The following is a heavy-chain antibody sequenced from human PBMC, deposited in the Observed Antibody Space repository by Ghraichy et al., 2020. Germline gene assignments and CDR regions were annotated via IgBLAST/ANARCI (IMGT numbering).Heavy chain of an antibody. CDR1: GGFISSYY. CDR3: ARTHYDSSGHGFDV. CDR2: IYSSGNT. J-gene: IGHJ3*01. Sequence: TLSLTCTVSGGFISSYYWSWIRQPAGKGLEWIGRIYSSGNTNYNPSLRSRVTMSVDMSKNQFSLKLSSVTAADTAVYYCARTHYDSSGHGFDVWGQGTMVTVSS. V-gene: IGHV4-4*07. D-gene: IGHD3-22*01.